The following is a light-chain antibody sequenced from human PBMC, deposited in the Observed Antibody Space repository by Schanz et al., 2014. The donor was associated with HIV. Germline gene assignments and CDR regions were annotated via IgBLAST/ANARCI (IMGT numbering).Light chain of an antibody. J-gene: IGLJ2*01. V-gene: IGLV1-51*01. Sequence: QSVLTQPPSVSAAPGQRVTISCSGSASNIGHNYVSWFQQFPGTTPKLLIYVTHQRPSEIPDRFSGSKSGTSATLDITGLQTGDEADYYCGTWDSSLSAGYVIFGGGTKLTVL. CDR2: VTH. CDR3: GTWDSSLSAGYVI. CDR1: ASNIGHNY.